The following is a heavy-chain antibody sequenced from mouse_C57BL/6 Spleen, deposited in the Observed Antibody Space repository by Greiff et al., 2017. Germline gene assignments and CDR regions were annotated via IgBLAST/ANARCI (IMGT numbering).Heavy chain of an antibody. CDR2: IDPENGDT. CDR1: GFNIKDYY. J-gene: IGHJ4*01. Sequence: EVQLQQSGAALVRPGASVKLSCTASGFNIKDYYMHWVKQRPEQGLEWIGRIDPENGDTEYAPKFQGKATMTADTSSNTAYLQLSSLTSTDTAVYVCTRQLRLRVAMDYWGQGTSVTCSS. V-gene: IGHV14-1*01. CDR3: TRQLRLRVAMDY. D-gene: IGHD3-2*02.